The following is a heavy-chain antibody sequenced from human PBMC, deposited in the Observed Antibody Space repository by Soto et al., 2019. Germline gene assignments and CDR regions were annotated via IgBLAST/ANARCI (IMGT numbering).Heavy chain of an antibody. CDR3: ARCVDGDDVLGN. D-gene: IGHD3-3*02. Sequence: VQLVQSGPEVKKPGASVKVSCKASGYTFTNHAVHWVRQGPGQRLEWMGWINTASGSTKYSQTLQDRVTITRDTSANSDYTEMSSLLADDTAGIHCARCVDGDDVLGNRGQGTL. CDR1: GYTFTNHA. V-gene: IGHV1-3*04. J-gene: IGHJ4*02. CDR2: INTASGST.